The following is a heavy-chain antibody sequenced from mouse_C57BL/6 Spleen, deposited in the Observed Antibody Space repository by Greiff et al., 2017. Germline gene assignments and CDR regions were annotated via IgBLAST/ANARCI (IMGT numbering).Heavy chain of an antibody. CDR3: ARWVPCGGDY. V-gene: IGHV14-3*01. CDR2: IDPANGNT. J-gene: IGHJ2*01. Sequence: EVKLQESVAELVRPGASVKLSCTASGFNIKNNYMQWVKQRPEQGLEWIGRIDPANGNTKYAPKFQGKATITADTSSNTAYLQLSSLASEDTAIYYCARWVPCGGDYWGQGTTLTVSS. D-gene: IGHD1-1*02. CDR1: GFNIKNNY.